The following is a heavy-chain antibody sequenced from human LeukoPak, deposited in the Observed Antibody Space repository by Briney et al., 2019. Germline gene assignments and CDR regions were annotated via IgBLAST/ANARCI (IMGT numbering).Heavy chain of an antibody. CDR1: GGTFSSYA. D-gene: IGHD4-11*01. V-gene: IGHV1-69*05. CDR2: IIPIFGTA. Sequence: ASVKVSCKASGGTFSSYAISWVRQAPGQGLEWMGGIIPIFGTANYAQKFQGRVTITTDESTSTAYMELSSLRSEDTAVYYCARQGQRSPDSKDYYYYYMDVWGKGTTVTVSS. J-gene: IGHJ6*03. CDR3: ARQGQRSPDSKDYYYYYMDV.